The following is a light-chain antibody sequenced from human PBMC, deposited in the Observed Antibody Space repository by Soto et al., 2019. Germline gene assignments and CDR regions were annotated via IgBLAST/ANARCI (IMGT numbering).Light chain of an antibody. J-gene: IGLJ1*01. CDR2: DVS. V-gene: IGLV2-14*01. Sequence: QSVLTQPASVSGSPGQSITISCTGTSSDVGGYNYVSWYQQHPGKAPKLMIYDVSDWPSGVSNRFSGSKSGNTASLTVSGLQAEDEADYYCLSYTSSSTLVFGTGTNVTVL. CDR1: SSDVGGYNY. CDR3: LSYTSSSTLV.